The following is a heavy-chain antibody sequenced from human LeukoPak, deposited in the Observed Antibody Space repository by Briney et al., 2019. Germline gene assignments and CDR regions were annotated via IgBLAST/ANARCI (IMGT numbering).Heavy chain of an antibody. V-gene: IGHV1-2*02. CDR3: ARDLGGSHDH. CDR1: GYTFTASY. Sequence: ASVKVSCKASGYTFTASYMYWVRQAPGQGPEWVAWINTNNGGAKYAQNLQGRVTVTRDTSISTVYMELSSLRSDDTAVYYCARDLGGSHDHWGQGTLVTVSS. D-gene: IGHD2-15*01. J-gene: IGHJ4*02. CDR2: INTNNGGA.